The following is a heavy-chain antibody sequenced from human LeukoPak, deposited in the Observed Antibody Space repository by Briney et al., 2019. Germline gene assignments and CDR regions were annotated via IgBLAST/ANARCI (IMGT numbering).Heavy chain of an antibody. CDR2: IYYSGST. CDR1: GGSISSYY. Sequence: SETLSLTCTVSGGSISSYYWSWIRQPPGKGLEWIGYIYYSGSTNYNPSLKSRVTISVDTSKNQFSLKLSSVTAADTAVYYCARVRAAVAEYYFDYWGQGTLVTVSS. J-gene: IGHJ4*02. CDR3: ARVRAAVAEYYFDY. V-gene: IGHV4-59*01. D-gene: IGHD6-19*01.